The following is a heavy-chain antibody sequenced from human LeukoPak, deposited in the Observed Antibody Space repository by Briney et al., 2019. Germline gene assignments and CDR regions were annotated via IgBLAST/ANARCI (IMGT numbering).Heavy chain of an antibody. V-gene: IGHV3-21*01. CDR1: GFTFSSYS. CDR3: ARGRGYYYGSGSYFN. D-gene: IGHD3-10*01. Sequence: GGSLRLSCAASGFTFSSYSMNWVRQAPGKGLEWVSSISSSSSYIYYADSVKVRFTISRDNAKNSLYLQMNSLRAEDTAVYYCARGRGYYYGSGSYFNWGQGTLVTVSS. J-gene: IGHJ4*02. CDR2: ISSSSSYI.